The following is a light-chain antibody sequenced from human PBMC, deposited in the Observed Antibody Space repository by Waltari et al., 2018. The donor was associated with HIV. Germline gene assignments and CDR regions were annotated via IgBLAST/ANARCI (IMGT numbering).Light chain of an antibody. CDR1: KSTTGRNF. J-gene: IGLJ1*01. CDR3: AVWDDNLSGYV. V-gene: IGLV1-47*01. Sequence: QSVLTQPPSASGTPGQTVPLPCSGSKSTTGRNFPPWYQQLPGAAPKRLIYKNNQRPSGVPDRFSGSKSGTSASLAISGLRSEDEADYYCAVWDDNLSGYVFGTGTKVTVL. CDR2: KNN.